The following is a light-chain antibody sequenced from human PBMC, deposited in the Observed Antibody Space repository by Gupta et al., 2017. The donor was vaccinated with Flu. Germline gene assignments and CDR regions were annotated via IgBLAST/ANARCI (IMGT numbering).Light chain of an antibody. CDR2: GAS. Sequence: EIVLTQSPATLFLSPGERATLSCRASQSVSSSYLAWYQQKPGQAPRLLIYGASSRATGIPDRFSGSGSGTDFTLTISRLEPEDFAVYYCQQYGSSLSVTFGRGTKVDIK. J-gene: IGKJ3*01. CDR3: QQYGSSLSVT. CDR1: QSVSSSY. V-gene: IGKV3-20*01.